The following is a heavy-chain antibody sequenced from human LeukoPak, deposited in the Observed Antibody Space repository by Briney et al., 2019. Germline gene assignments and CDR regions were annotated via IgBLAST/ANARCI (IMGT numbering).Heavy chain of an antibody. V-gene: IGHV3-21*01. CDR1: GFTFSRYS. CDR3: MSYACRSDDY. D-gene: IGHD2-2*01. CDR2: ISSSSSYR. J-gene: IGHJ4*02. Sequence: GGSLRLSCAASGFTFSRYSMNWVRQAPGKGLEWVSSISSSSSYRYYADSVKGRFTISRDNAKNSLHLQMNSLRAEDTDLYYCMSYACRSDDYWGQGTLVTVSS.